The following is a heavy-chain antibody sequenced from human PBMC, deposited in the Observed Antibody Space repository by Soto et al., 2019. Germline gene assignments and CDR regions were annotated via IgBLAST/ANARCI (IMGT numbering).Heavy chain of an antibody. CDR2: INSDGSST. V-gene: IGHV3-74*01. Sequence: EVQLVESGGGLVQPGGSLRLSCAASGFTFSSYWMHWVRQAPGKGLVWVSRINSDGSSTSYADSVKGRFTISRDNAKNKLYLQMNSLRAEDTAVYYCARKGDTGPTYSSSWPYYYYYGMDVWGQGTTVTVSS. J-gene: IGHJ6*02. CDR1: GFTFSSYW. CDR3: ARKGDTGPTYSSSWPYYYYYGMDV. D-gene: IGHD6-13*01.